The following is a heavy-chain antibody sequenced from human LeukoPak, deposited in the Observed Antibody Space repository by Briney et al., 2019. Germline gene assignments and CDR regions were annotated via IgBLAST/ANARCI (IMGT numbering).Heavy chain of an antibody. CDR3: AINGGGDSGYGNFDY. CDR1: GFTFDDYA. Sequence: PGGSLRLSCAVSGFTFDDYAMHWVRQVPGKGLEWVSGISWNSDSIGYADSVKGRFTTSRDNAKNSLYLQMNSLRAEDTAFYYCAINGGGDSGYGNFDYWGQGTLVTASS. CDR2: ISWNSDSI. J-gene: IGHJ4*02. D-gene: IGHD5-12*01. V-gene: IGHV3-9*01.